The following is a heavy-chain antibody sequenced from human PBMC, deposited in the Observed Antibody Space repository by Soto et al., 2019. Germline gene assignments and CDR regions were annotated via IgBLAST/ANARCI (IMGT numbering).Heavy chain of an antibody. CDR1: GGTFSSYT. V-gene: IGHV1-69*02. J-gene: IGHJ5*02. D-gene: IGHD5-12*01. CDR3: AREYSGYDRWFDP. Sequence: QVQLVHSGAEVKKPGSSVKVSCKASGGTFSSYTISWVRQAPGQGLEWMGRIIPILGIANYAQKFQGRVTITADKSTSTAYMELSSLRSEDTAVYYCAREYSGYDRWFDPWGQGTLVTVSS. CDR2: IIPILGIA.